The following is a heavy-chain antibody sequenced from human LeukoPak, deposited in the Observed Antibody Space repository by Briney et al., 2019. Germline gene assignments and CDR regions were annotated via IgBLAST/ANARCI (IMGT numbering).Heavy chain of an antibody. CDR2: INHGGST. J-gene: IGHJ5*01. CDR1: GGSFSGYY. D-gene: IGHD3-10*01. Sequence: PSETLSLTCAVYGGSFSGYYWSWIRQSPGTGLEWIGEINHGGSTNYNPSLMSRVSISANSSNNHFSLRLSSVTAADTAVYYCARGWYNYGSEADSWGQGTLVTVSS. CDR3: ARGWYNYGSEADS. V-gene: IGHV4-34*01.